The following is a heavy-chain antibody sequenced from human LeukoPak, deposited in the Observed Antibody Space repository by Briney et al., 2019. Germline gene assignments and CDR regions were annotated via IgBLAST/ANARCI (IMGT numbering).Heavy chain of an antibody. Sequence: PGGSPRLPVAVSGFSFSSFWMSWVAQAPGKGLEWVANINQDGSEKNYVDSVKGRFTISRDGAKNLLYLQMNSLRAEDAAVYYCAREQCSGNSCYYYWGQGTLVTVSS. V-gene: IGHV3-7*01. D-gene: IGHD2-15*01. CDR2: INQDGSEK. J-gene: IGHJ4*02. CDR1: GFSFSSFW. CDR3: AREQCSGNSCYYY.